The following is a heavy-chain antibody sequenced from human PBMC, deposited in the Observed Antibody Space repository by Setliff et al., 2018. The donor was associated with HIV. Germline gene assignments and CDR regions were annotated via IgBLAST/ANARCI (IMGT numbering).Heavy chain of an antibody. CDR3: ARARLLGGFLS. CDR1: GASISSQY. V-gene: IGHV4-59*11. D-gene: IGHD7-27*01. CDR2: VYYGGST. J-gene: IGHJ5*02. Sequence: SETLSLTCIVSGASISSQYWSWIRQPAGKGLEWIGRVYYGGSTDYNPALKNRVAIPVDTSRNRVSLKMTSVTAADTAVYYCARARLLGGFLSWGRGALVTVSS.